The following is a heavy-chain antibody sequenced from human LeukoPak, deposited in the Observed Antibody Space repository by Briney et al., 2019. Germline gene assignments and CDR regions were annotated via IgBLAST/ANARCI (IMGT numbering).Heavy chain of an antibody. CDR1: GFTFSRSW. Sequence: GGSLRLSCVASGFTFSRSWMSWVRQAPGKGLEWLANIKEDGSAKYYVDSVGGRFTISRDNAENSLYLQMNSLRAEDTAVYYCARDDTSAHFFDYWGQGTLVTVSS. D-gene: IGHD3-10*01. CDR3: ARDDTSAHFFDY. CDR2: IKEDGSAK. J-gene: IGHJ4*02. V-gene: IGHV3-7*01.